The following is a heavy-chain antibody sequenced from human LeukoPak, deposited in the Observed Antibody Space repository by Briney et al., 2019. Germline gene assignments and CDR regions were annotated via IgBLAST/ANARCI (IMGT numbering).Heavy chain of an antibody. CDR3: ARDPHRAVAGRAGFDY. Sequence: PGGSLRLSCAASGFTFSSYSMNWVRQAPGKGLEWVSYISSSSSTIYYADSVKGRFTISRDNAKNSLYLQMNSLRAEDTAVYYCARDPHRAVAGRAGFDYWGQGTLVTVSS. CDR1: GFTFSSYS. J-gene: IGHJ4*02. D-gene: IGHD6-19*01. CDR2: ISSSSSTI. V-gene: IGHV3-48*01.